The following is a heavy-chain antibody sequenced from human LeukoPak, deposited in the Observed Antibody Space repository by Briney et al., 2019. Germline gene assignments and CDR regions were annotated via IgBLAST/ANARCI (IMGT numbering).Heavy chain of an antibody. J-gene: IGHJ6*02. Sequence: PSETLSLTCTVSGGSISSSSYYWGWIRQPPGKGLEWIGSIYYSGSTYYNPSLKSRVTISVDTSKNQFSLKLSSVTAADTAVYYCARLTDTVTSYYYYGMDVWGQGTTVTVSS. D-gene: IGHD4-11*01. V-gene: IGHV4-39*07. CDR3: ARLTDTVTSYYYYGMDV. CDR1: GGSISSSSYY. CDR2: IYYSGST.